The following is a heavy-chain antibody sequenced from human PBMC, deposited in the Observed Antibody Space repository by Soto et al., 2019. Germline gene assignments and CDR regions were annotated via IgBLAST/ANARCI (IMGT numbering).Heavy chain of an antibody. D-gene: IGHD6-19*01. V-gene: IGHV5-51*01. CDR2: IYLSDSDT. CDR1: GYSFTSYW. CDR3: ARYSSGWPYYFDY. Sequence: GESLKISCKGPGYSFTSYWIAWVRQMPGKGLEWMGIIYLSDSDTRYSPSFQGRVTISADKSISTAYLQWRSLKASDTAMYYCARYSSGWPYYFDYRGQGTLVTVSS. J-gene: IGHJ4*02.